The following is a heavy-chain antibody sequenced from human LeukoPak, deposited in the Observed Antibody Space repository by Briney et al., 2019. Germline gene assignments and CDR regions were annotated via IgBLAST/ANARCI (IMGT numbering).Heavy chain of an antibody. J-gene: IGHJ4*02. CDR3: ARDGNNWNGYYLDY. CDR2: ISYDGNNK. V-gene: IGHV3-30-3*01. CDR1: GFTFRNYA. D-gene: IGHD1-1*01. Sequence: PGGSLRLSCAASGFTFRNYAIHWVRQARGKGLEWVAVISYDGNNKYYADSEKGRFTISRDNSKNTLYLQMNSLRAEDTAVYYCARDGNNWNGYYLDYWGQGTLVTVSS.